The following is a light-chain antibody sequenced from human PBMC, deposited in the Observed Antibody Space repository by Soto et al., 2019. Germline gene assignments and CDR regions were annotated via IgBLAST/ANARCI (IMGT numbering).Light chain of an antibody. CDR1: QSISSY. V-gene: IGKV1-39*01. CDR2: AAS. J-gene: IGKJ4*01. CDR3: QQSYTLSLT. Sequence: DIQMTQSPSSLSASVGDRVTITCRASQSISSYLNWYQQKPGKAPKLLIYAASSLQSGVPSRFSGSGSGTDFTLTISRLQREDFATYYCQQSYTLSLTFGGGTKVDIK.